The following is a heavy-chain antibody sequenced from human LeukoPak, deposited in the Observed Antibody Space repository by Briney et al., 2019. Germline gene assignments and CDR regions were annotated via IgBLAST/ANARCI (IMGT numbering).Heavy chain of an antibody. V-gene: IGHV3-30-3*01. D-gene: IGHD6-19*01. CDR3: ARVNQWLAPQNRPFDY. Sequence: RPGRSLRLSCAASGFTFSSYAIHWVRQAPGKGVEWVAVISYDGSSQYYADSVKGRFTISRDNSKNTLYLQMNSLRTEDTAVYYCARVNQWLAPQNRPFDYWGQGTLVTVSS. CDR2: ISYDGSSQ. J-gene: IGHJ4*02. CDR1: GFTFSSYA.